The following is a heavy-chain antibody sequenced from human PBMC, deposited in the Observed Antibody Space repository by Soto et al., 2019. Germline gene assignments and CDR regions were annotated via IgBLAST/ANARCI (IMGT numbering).Heavy chain of an antibody. D-gene: IGHD2-8*01. CDR3: ARDRSTYGGGGTGEFKLYWYDP. CDR2: AYYSGDT. CDR1: GGSISRYY. Sequence: NPSETPSLICRPSGGSISRYYCSWIRQPPGKGLEWIGYAYYSGDTGYNPSLKSRVTMAVDTSNSQVSLKLSSVTAADTAVYYCARDRSTYGGGGTGEFKLYWYDP. J-gene: IGHJ5*02. V-gene: IGHV4-59*01.